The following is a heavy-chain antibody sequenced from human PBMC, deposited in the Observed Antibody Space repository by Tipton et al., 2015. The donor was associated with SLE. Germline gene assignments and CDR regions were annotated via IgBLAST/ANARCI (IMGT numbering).Heavy chain of an antibody. D-gene: IGHD5-12*01. CDR1: GASISSGAFS. V-gene: IGHV4-30-2*01. CDR2: IYHSGSA. J-gene: IGHJ4*02. CDR3: ARGRRGNRDYDPPGD. Sequence: TLSLTCAVSGASISSGAFSWSWIRQPPGKGLEWIGYIYHSGSAYYNPSLKSRITISVDTSKNQFSLEVRSVTAADTAIYFCARGRRGNRDYDPPGDWGQGTLVTVSS.